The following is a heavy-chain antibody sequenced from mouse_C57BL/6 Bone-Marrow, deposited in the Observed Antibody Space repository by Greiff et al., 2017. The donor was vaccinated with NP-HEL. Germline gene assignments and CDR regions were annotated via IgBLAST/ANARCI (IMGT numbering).Heavy chain of an antibody. Sequence: VQLQQSDAELVKPGASVKISCKVSGYTFTDHTIHWMKQRHEQGLEWIGYIYPSYGSTRYNEKFKGKATLTADKSSSTAYMQLNSLTAEDSAVCFCETARVYYFDYGGQGKAITVTA. D-gene: IGHD3-2*01. CDR1: GYTFTDHT. CDR3: ETARVYYFDY. V-gene: IGHV1-78*01. J-gene: IGHJ2*01. CDR2: IYPSYGST.